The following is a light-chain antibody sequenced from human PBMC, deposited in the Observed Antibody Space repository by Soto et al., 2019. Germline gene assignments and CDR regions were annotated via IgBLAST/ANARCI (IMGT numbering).Light chain of an antibody. CDR2: DAS. CDR1: QDISNY. J-gene: IGKJ5*01. CDR3: QQYDNLPIT. Sequence: DIPMTQSPSSLSASVGDRVTITCQASQDISNYLNWYQQKPGKAPKLLIYDASNLETGVPSRFSGSGSGTDFSFTIRSLQPEDNATYYCQQYDNLPITFGQVTRLEIK. V-gene: IGKV1-33*01.